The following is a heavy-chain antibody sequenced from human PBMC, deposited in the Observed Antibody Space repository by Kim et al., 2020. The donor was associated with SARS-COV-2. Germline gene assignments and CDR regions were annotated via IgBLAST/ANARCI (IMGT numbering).Heavy chain of an antibody. V-gene: IGHV3-23*01. D-gene: IGHD3-3*02. J-gene: IGHJ4*02. CDR1: GFTFSSYA. CDR2: ISGSGGST. Sequence: GGSLRLSCAASGFTFSSYAMSWVRQAPGKGLEWVSGISGSGGSTYYADAVLGRFTISRDNSKNTLYLEMNTLRAEDTAIYYCAKASREYHVWSGYYAAPFDYWGQGTLVTVSS. CDR3: AKASREYHVWSGYYAAPFDY.